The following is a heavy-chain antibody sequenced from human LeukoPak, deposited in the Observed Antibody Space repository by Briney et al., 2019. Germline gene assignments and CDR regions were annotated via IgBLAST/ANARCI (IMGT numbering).Heavy chain of an antibody. Sequence: GGSLRLSCAASGFTFTNYWMHWVRQAAGKGLVWVSRINGDGSNTTYADSVEGRFTISRDNAKNTLYLQMNSLRAEGTAVYYCARAMPHDNWFDPWGQGSLVTVSS. CDR1: GFTFTNYW. D-gene: IGHD2-2*01. V-gene: IGHV3-74*03. CDR3: ARAMPHDNWFDP. J-gene: IGHJ5*02. CDR2: INGDGSNT.